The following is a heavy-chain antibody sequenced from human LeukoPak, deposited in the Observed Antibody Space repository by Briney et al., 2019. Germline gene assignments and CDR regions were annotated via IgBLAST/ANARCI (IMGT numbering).Heavy chain of an antibody. CDR3: GRAVRDRGVIFPWFDP. CDR2: IYYSGST. Sequence: PSETLSLTCAVYGGPFSGYYWIWIRQPPAKGLEWIGDIYYSGSTNYNPSLKSRVTISVDTSKQQFSQQLRHVISADTALYYRGRAVRDRGVIFPWFDPWGQGTLVTVSS. D-gene: IGHD3-10*01. J-gene: IGHJ5*02. V-gene: IGHV4-59*01. CDR1: GGPFSGYY.